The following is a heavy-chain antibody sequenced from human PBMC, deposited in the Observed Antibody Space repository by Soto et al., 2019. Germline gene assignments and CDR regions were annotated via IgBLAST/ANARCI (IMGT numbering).Heavy chain of an antibody. D-gene: IGHD5-18*01. CDR1: GFTFSSYG. V-gene: IGHV3-33*01. CDR2: IWYDGSNK. J-gene: IGHJ4*02. Sequence: QVQLVESGGGVVQPGRSLRLSCAASGFTFSSYGMHWVRQAPGKGLEWVAVIWYDGSNKYYADSVKGRFTISRDNSKNTLYLQMNSLRAEDTAVYYCARDGGYSYGRIDYWGQGTLVTVSS. CDR3: ARDGGYSYGRIDY.